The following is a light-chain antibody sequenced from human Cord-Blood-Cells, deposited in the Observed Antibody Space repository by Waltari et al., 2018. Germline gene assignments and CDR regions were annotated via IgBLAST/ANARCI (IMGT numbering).Light chain of an antibody. CDR1: SSDVGSYNL. V-gene: IGLV2-23*02. CDR3: CSYAGSSTFPYV. J-gene: IGLJ1*01. CDR2: EVS. Sequence: QSALTQPASVSGSPGQSITISCTGTSSDVGSYNLVSWYQQHPGKAPKLMIYEVSKRPSGVSNRFSGSKSGNTASLTISGLQAEDEAYYYCCSYAGSSTFPYVFGTGTKVTVL.